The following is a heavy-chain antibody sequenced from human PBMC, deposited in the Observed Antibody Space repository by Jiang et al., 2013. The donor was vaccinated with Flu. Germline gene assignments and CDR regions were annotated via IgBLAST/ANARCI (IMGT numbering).Heavy chain of an antibody. Sequence: SGAEVKKPGASVKVSCKASGYTFTSYYMHWVRQAPGQGLEWMGIINPGGSTIGYAEKFQGRVAMTSDTSTSTVYMELSSLRSEDTAVYFCARDPAVITENDNWFDPWGQGTLVTVSS. CDR3: ARDPAVITENDNWFDP. CDR1: GYTFTSYY. CDR2: INPGGSTI. V-gene: IGHV1-46*01. D-gene: IGHD3-16*01. J-gene: IGHJ5*02.